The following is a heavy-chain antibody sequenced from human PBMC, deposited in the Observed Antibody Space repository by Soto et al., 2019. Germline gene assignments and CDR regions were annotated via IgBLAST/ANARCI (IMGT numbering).Heavy chain of an antibody. D-gene: IGHD6-13*01. V-gene: IGHV3-48*01. CDR2: ISSSSSTI. Sequence: EVQLAESGGGLVQPGGSLRLSCAASGFTFSSYSMNWVRQAPGKGLEWVSYISSSSSTIYYADSVKGRFTISRDNAKNSLYLQMNSLRAEDTAVYYCARHPERIAEIGWLDPWGQGTLVTVSS. CDR3: ARHPERIAEIGWLDP. J-gene: IGHJ5*02. CDR1: GFTFSSYS.